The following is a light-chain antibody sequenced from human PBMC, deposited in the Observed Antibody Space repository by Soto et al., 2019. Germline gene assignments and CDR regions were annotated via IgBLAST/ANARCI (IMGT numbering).Light chain of an antibody. CDR2: GAS. V-gene: IGKV3-15*01. Sequence: EIVMTQSPATLSVSPGERATLSCRASQSVSSDLAWYHQKPGQAPRLLIYGASTRATGIPARFSGSGSGTEFTLTINSLEPEDFAVYYCQQRSNWPKTFGQGTKVDIK. CDR1: QSVSSD. J-gene: IGKJ1*01. CDR3: QQRSNWPKT.